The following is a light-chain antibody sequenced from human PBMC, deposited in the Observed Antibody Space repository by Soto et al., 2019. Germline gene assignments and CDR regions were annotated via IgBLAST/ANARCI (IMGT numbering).Light chain of an antibody. CDR2: WAS. V-gene: IGKV4-1*01. CDR1: QSVLYSSNNKNY. Sequence: DIVMTQSPDSLAVSLGERATINCKSSQSVLYSSNNKNYLAWYQQKPGQPPKLLIYWASTRESGVPDRFSGSGSVTDSALTISSLQSEDVAVYYCQQYYSTPWTFGQGTKVDIK. CDR3: QQYYSTPWT. J-gene: IGKJ1*01.